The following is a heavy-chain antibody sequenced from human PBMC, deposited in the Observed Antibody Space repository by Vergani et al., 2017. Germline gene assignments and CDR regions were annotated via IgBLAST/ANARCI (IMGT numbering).Heavy chain of an antibody. D-gene: IGHD6-13*01. Sequence: QVQLQESGPGLVKPSETLSLTCTVSGGSISSYYWSWIRQPPGKGLEWIGYIYYSGSTNYNPSLKSRVTISVDTSKNQFSLKLSSVTAADTAVYYCARDTAPAGTNDAFDIWGQGTMVTVSS. V-gene: IGHV4-59*01. CDR1: GGSISSYY. CDR2: IYYSGST. CDR3: ARDTAPAGTNDAFDI. J-gene: IGHJ3*02.